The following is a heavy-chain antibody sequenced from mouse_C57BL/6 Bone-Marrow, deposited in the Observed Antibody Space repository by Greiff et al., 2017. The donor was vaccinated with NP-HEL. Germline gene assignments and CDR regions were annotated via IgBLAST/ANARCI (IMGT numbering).Heavy chain of an antibody. J-gene: IGHJ4*01. CDR1: GYTFTSYG. D-gene: IGHD1-1*01. CDR3: ARLGGVVAPDYYAMDD. V-gene: IGHV1-81*01. Sequence: VQLQQSGAELARPGASVKLSCKASGYTFTSYGISWVKQRTGQGLEWIGEIYPRSGNTYYTAKFKGKATLTADKSSSTAYMEVRRLTSEDSAVYFCARLGGVVAPDYYAMDDWGQGTSVTVSS. CDR2: IYPRSGNT.